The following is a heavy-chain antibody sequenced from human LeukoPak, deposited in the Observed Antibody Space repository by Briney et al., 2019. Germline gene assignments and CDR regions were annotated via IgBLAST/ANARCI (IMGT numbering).Heavy chain of an antibody. CDR3: AKDPPRGVFSDY. Sequence: PGGSLRLSCAASGFTFSSYGMHWVRQAPGKGLEWVAVIWYDGSNKYYADSVKGRFTISRDNSKNTLYLQMNSLRAEDTAVYYCAKDPPRGVFSDYWGQGTLVTVSS. CDR1: GFTFSSYG. J-gene: IGHJ4*02. V-gene: IGHV3-33*06. CDR2: IWYDGSNK.